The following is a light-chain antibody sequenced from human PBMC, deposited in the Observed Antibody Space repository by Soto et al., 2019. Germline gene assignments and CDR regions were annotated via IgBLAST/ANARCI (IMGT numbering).Light chain of an antibody. CDR2: DVS. Sequence: QYALTQPASVSGSPGQSITISCTGTSSDVGGYNYVSWYQQHPGKAPKLMIYDVSNRPSGVSNRFSGSKSGNTASLTISGLQAEDEADYYCSSYTSSRTRVFGTGTKLTVL. CDR1: SSDVGGYNY. J-gene: IGLJ1*01. V-gene: IGLV2-14*01. CDR3: SSYTSSRTRV.